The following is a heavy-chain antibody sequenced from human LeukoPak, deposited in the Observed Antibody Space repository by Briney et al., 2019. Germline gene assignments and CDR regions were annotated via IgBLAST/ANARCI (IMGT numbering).Heavy chain of an antibody. V-gene: IGHV3-48*03. J-gene: IGHJ4*02. Sequence: GGSLRLSCAASGFTFSSYEMTWVRQAPGKGLEWLSYISSSGSTIYYADSVKGRFTISRDNAKNSLYLQMSSLRAEYTAVYYCARWYYFDFWGQGTLVTVSS. D-gene: IGHD3-16*01. CDR2: ISSSGSTI. CDR1: GFTFSSYE. CDR3: ARWYYFDF.